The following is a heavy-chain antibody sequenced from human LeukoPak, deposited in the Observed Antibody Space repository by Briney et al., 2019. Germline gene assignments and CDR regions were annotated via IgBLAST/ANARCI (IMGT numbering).Heavy chain of an antibody. J-gene: IGHJ4*02. CDR2: IKQDGSEK. D-gene: IGHD4-17*01. CDR3: ARHEPHYGDPYFDY. V-gene: IGHV3-7*01. Sequence: ETLSLTCTVSGGSISSYYWSWVRQAPGKGLEWVANIKQDGSEKYYVDSVKGRFTISRDNAKNSLYLQMNSLRAEDTAVYYCARHEPHYGDPYFDYWGQGTLVTVSS. CDR1: GGSISSYY.